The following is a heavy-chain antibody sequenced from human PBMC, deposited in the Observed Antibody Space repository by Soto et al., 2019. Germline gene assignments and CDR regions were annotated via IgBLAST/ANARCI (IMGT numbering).Heavy chain of an antibody. CDR1: GDTFSFYS. V-gene: IGHV1-69*04. D-gene: IGHD3-10*01. CDR2: VNPILSMS. Sequence: QVQLVQSGAEVKRPGSSVKVSCKASGDTFSFYSINWVRQAPGLGLEWMGRVNPILSMSNYAQRFQGRVTMAADKSTSIAYMELIGLRSEDTAKYYCATSYGSGYRAFDYWGQGALVTVSS. J-gene: IGHJ4*02. CDR3: ATSYGSGYRAFDY.